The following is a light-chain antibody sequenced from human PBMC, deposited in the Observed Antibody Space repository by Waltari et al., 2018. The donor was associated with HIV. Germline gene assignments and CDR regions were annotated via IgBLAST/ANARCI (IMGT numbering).Light chain of an antibody. CDR2: GRN. J-gene: IGLJ2*01. Sequence: SSNLTPDASVSVALGQTVRITCQGDSLRSYYASWYQQKPGQAPVVVFFGRNNRPSGIPDRFSGASSGNTASLTITGAQAEDEADYYCHSRDSSGYHVVFGGGTKVTVL. V-gene: IGLV3-19*01. CDR1: SLRSYY. CDR3: HSRDSSGYHVV.